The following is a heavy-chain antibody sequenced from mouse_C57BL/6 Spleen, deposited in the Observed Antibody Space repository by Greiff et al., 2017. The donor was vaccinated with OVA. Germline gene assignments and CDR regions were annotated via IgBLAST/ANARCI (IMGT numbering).Heavy chain of an antibody. CDR3: ESEDYDGTYAMDY. V-gene: IGHV1-64*01. D-gene: IGHD2-4*01. J-gene: IGHJ4*01. Sequence: QVQLQQPGAELVKPGASVKLSCKASGYTFTSYWMHWVKQRPGQGLEWIGMIHPNSGSTNYNEKFKSKATLTVDKSSSTAYMQLSSLTSEDSAVYYCESEDYDGTYAMDYWGQGTSVTVSS. CDR2: IHPNSGST. CDR1: GYTFTSYW.